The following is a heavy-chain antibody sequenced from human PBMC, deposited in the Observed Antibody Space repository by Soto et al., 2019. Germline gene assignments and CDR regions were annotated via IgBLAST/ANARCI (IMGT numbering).Heavy chain of an antibody. J-gene: IGHJ4*02. CDR1: GFTVSDNR. V-gene: IGHV3-53*01. CDR3: ARVGTSESFFDY. D-gene: IGHD7-27*01. CDR2: LYFYGSA. Sequence: GGSVRLSCVVSGFTVSDNRMTWVRQAPGQGLEWVADLYFYGSANYADSVRGRFTISKDDSKNTLYLQMNNVRAEDTAVYYCARVGTSESFFDYWGQGTLVTVSS.